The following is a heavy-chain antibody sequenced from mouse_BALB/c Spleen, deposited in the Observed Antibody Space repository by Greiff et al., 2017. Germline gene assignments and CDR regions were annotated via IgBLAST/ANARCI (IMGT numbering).Heavy chain of an antibody. V-gene: IGHV5-6-4*01. CDR3: TRAIITTVVLYYFDY. CDR2: ISSGGSYT. D-gene: IGHD1-1*01. Sequence: DVKLQESGGGLVKPGGSLKLSCVASGFTFSSYTMSWVRQTPEKRLEWVATISSGGSYTYYPDSVKGRFTISRDNAKNTLYLQMSSLKSEDTAMYYCTRAIITTVVLYYFDYWGQGTTLTVSS. J-gene: IGHJ2*01. CDR1: GFTFSSYT.